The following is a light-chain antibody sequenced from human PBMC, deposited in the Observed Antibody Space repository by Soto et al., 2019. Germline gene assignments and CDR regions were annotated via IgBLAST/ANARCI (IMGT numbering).Light chain of an antibody. CDR1: PSVSSK. Sequence: EIVMTQSPATLSVSPGERATLSCRASPSVSSKLGWYQQKPGQAPRLLIYGASIRATGIPARFSGSGSGTEFTLTISSLQSEDFAVYYCQQYNNWPRTFGPGTKVDIK. V-gene: IGKV3-15*01. J-gene: IGKJ3*01. CDR3: QQYNNWPRT. CDR2: GAS.